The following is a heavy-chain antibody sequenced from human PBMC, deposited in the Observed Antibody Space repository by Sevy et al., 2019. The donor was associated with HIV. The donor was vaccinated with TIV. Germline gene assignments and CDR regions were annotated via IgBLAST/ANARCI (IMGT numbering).Heavy chain of an antibody. Sequence: GGSLRLSCAASGFTFSNAWMSWVRQAPGKGLEWVGRIKSKTDGGTTDYAAPVKGRFTISRDDSKNTLYLQMNSLKTGDTAVYYCTTDGGEWRYYYMDVWGKGTTVTVSS. CDR2: IKSKTDGGTT. CDR1: GFTFSNAW. J-gene: IGHJ6*03. D-gene: IGHD3-16*01. CDR3: TTDGGEWRYYYMDV. V-gene: IGHV3-15*01.